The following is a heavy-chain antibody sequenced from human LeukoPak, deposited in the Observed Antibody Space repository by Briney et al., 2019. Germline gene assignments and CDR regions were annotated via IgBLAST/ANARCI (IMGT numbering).Heavy chain of an antibody. CDR3: ARGATWIQLWLGY. Sequence: PSETLSLTCTVSGGSISSSSYYWGWIRQPPGKGLEWIGSIYYSGSTYYNPSLKSRVTISVDTSKNQFSLKLSSVTAADTAVYYCARGATWIQLWLGYWGQGTLVTVSS. D-gene: IGHD5-18*01. CDR1: GGSISSSSYY. J-gene: IGHJ4*02. V-gene: IGHV4-39*07. CDR2: IYYSGST.